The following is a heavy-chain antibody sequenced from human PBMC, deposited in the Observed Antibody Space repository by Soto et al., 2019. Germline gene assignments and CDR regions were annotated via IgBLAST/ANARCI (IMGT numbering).Heavy chain of an antibody. CDR2: IHHSGTT. Sequence: QVQLQESGPGLVKPSQTLSLTCTVSGDSISSGTNFWSWIRQPPGKGLEWVGFIHHSGTTFYNPSLKSRVMISGDTSESQISPKMTSLTAADTAVYYCARALGYCTGPSCSLFDFYGLDVWGQGTKVSVSS. D-gene: IGHD2-2*01. CDR3: ARALGYCTGPSCSLFDFYGLDV. CDR1: GDSISSGTNF. J-gene: IGHJ6*02. V-gene: IGHV4-30-4*01.